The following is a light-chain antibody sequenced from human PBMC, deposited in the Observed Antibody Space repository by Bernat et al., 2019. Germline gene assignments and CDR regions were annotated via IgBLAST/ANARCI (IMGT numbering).Light chain of an antibody. J-gene: IGLJ7*01. CDR2: KDI. V-gene: IGLV3-25*03. Sequence: SYELTQPPSVSVSPRQTARITCSGDTLAKQYVNWYQQKPGQAPLQVIYKDIERTSGIPERFSGSSSGTTVTLTISEVQTEDEADYYCQSADNSGTYPVFGGGTQLTVL. CDR1: TLAKQY. CDR3: QSADNSGTYPV.